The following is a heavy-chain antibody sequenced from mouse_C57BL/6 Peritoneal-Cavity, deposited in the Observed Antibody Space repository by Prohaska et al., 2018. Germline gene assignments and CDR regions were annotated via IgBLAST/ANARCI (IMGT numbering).Heavy chain of an antibody. CDR1: GYTFTDYY. Sequence: EVQLQQSGPVLVKPGASVKMSCKASGYTFTDYYMNWVKQSHGKSLEWIGVINPYNGGTSYNQKFKVKATLTVDKSSSTAYMELNRLTSEDSAVYACASYSGSRNYDYWGQGTTLTVSS. J-gene: IGHJ2*01. CDR2: INPYNGGT. V-gene: IGHV1-19*01. CDR3: ASYSGSRNYDY. D-gene: IGHD1-1*01.